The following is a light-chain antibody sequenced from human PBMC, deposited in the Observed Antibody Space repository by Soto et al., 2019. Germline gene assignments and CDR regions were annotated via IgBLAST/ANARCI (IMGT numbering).Light chain of an antibody. Sequence: AIRMTQSPSSLSASTGDRVTITCRASQGISSYLAWYQQKPGKAPKLLIYAASTLQSGVPSRFSGSGSGPDIILTISRLQSEDFATYYCQQYYSYSTFGQGTRLEIK. J-gene: IGKJ5*01. CDR1: QGISSY. CDR3: QQYYSYST. CDR2: AAS. V-gene: IGKV1-8*01.